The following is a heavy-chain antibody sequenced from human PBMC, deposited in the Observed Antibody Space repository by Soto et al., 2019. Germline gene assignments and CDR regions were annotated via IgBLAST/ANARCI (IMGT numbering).Heavy chain of an antibody. Sequence: PGESLKISCKGSGYSFTSYWIGWVRQMPGKGLEWMGIIYPGDSDTRYSPSFQGQVTISADKSISTAYLQWSSLKASDTAMYYCARQTIFGVVTPPDAFDIWGKGTMVTVSS. D-gene: IGHD3-3*01. CDR2: IYPGDSDT. CDR3: ARQTIFGVVTPPDAFDI. V-gene: IGHV5-51*01. J-gene: IGHJ3*02. CDR1: GYSFTSYW.